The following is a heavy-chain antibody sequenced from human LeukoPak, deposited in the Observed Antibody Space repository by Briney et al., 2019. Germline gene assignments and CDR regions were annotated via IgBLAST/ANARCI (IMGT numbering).Heavy chain of an antibody. CDR2: ISGSGGST. Sequence: PGGSLRLSCAASGFTFSSYAMSWVRQAPGKGLEWVSAISGSGGSTYYADSVKGRFTISRDNSKNTLYLQMNSLRAEDTAVYYCAKDSGSYYAGGYFQHWGQGTLVTVSS. V-gene: IGHV3-23*01. D-gene: IGHD1-26*01. J-gene: IGHJ1*01. CDR3: AKDSGSYYAGGYFQH. CDR1: GFTFSSYA.